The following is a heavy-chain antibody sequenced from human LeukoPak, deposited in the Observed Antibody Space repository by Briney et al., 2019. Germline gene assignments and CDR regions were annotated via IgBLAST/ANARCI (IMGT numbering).Heavy chain of an antibody. CDR1: GFTFSGNY. CDR3: ARGPVTRFEI. J-gene: IGHJ3*02. CDR2: IYSGGTT. D-gene: IGHD4-17*01. V-gene: IGHV3-53*01. Sequence: GRSLRLSCAASGFTFSGNYMSGVRPAPGKGLEWVSVIYSGGTTYYADSVKGRFTISRDNSNNTLYLQMNSLRAEDTAVYYCARGPVTRFEIWGQGTMVTVSS.